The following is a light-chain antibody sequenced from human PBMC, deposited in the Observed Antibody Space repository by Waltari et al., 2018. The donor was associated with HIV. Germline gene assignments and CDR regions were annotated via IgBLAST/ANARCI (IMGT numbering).Light chain of an antibody. J-gene: IGLJ3*02. CDR1: SGSVSTNYY. CDR3: VLYMGSGIWV. Sequence: QTVVTQEPSSSVSHGGTLTLTCGLSSGSVSTNYYPTWYQQTPGQAPRTLIYSTNTRSSGVPDRFSGSILGNKAALTITGAQADDESEYHCVLYMGSGIWVFGGGTKLTVL. CDR2: STN. V-gene: IGLV8-61*01.